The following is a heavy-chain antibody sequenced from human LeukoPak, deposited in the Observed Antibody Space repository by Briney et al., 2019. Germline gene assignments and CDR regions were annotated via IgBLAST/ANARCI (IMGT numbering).Heavy chain of an antibody. V-gene: IGHV1-69*04. CDR2: IIPIVGIA. Sequence: GASVKVSCKASGGTFTGYAISWVRQAPGQGLEWMGMIIPIVGIANYAQKFQGRVTINADKSTSTGYMELSSLRSEDTAVYYCARGIAVVVPADDRMYGMDVWGQGTTVTVSS. J-gene: IGHJ6*02. CDR3: ARGIAVVVPADDRMYGMDV. D-gene: IGHD2-2*01. CDR1: GGTFTGYA.